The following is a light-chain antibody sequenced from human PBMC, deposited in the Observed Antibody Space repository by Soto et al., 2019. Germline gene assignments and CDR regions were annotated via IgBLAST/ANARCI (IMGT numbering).Light chain of an antibody. CDR2: GAS. CDR1: QSVRTK. CDR3: QQYNNWPLT. Sequence: ELVMTQSPDTLYVSPGEGATLSCRASQSVRTKLAWYQQKAGQATRLLIYGASTRATGIPDRVSGSGSGTEVTLTISSLQYGDFAVYYCQQYNNWPLTFGGGTKVDIK. V-gene: IGKV3-15*01. J-gene: IGKJ4*01.